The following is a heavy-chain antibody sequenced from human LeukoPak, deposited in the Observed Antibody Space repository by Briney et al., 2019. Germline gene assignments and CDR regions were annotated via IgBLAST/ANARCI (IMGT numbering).Heavy chain of an antibody. Sequence: GGSLRLSCTVSGFTVSSNSMSWVRQAPGKGLEWVSFIYSDNTHYSDSVKGRFTISRDNAKNSLYLQMNSLRVEDTAVYYCARYGGSYNDYWGQGTLVTVSS. V-gene: IGHV3-53*01. CDR2: IYSDNT. CDR3: ARYGGSYNDY. D-gene: IGHD1-26*01. CDR1: GFTVSSNS. J-gene: IGHJ4*02.